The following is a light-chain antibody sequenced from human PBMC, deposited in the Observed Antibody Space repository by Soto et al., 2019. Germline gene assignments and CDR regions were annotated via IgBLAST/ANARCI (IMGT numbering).Light chain of an antibody. CDR1: QSVSSSS. Sequence: EIVLTQSPGTLSLSPGERATLSCRASQSVSSSSLAWYQQKPGQSPRLLIYDSSSRATGIPDRFSGGGSGTDFTLTISRLVPEDFAVYYCQQYGTSPPYTFGQRTKLEIK. V-gene: IGKV3-20*01. J-gene: IGKJ2*01. CDR2: DSS. CDR3: QQYGTSPPYT.